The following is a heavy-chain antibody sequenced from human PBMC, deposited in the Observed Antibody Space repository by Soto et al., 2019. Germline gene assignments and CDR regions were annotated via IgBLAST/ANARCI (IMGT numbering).Heavy chain of an antibody. CDR1: GFTFSSYG. Sequence: QVQLVESGGGVVQPGRSLRLFCAASGFTFSSYGMHWVRQAPGKGLEWVAVIWYDGSNKYYADSVKGRFTISRDNSKNTLYLQMNSLRAEDTAVYYCARAGVELYYYYMDVWGKGTTVTVSS. CDR2: IWYDGSNK. J-gene: IGHJ6*03. D-gene: IGHD1-7*01. CDR3: ARAGVELYYYYMDV. V-gene: IGHV3-33*01.